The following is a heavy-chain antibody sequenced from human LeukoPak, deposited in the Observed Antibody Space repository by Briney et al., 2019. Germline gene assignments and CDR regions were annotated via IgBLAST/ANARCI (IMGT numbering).Heavy chain of an antibody. CDR1: GFTFSSYA. Sequence: PGGSLGLSCAASGFTFSSYAMHWVRQAPGKGLEWVAVISYDGSNKYYADSVKGRFTISRDNSKNTLYLQMNSLRAEDTAVYYCARVEYFDLWGRGTLVTVSS. CDR3: ARVEYFDL. J-gene: IGHJ2*01. V-gene: IGHV3-30-3*01. CDR2: ISYDGSNK.